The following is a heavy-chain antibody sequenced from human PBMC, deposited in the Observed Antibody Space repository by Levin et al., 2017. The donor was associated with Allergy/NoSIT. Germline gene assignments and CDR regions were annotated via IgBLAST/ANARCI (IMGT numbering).Heavy chain of an antibody. CDR2: IVFDGNDQ. V-gene: IGHV3-30*18. D-gene: IGHD2-15*01. CDR3: AKRGYCSGNTCQSHDAIDV. CDR1: GFQFSLYG. J-gene: IGHJ3*01. Sequence: GGSLRLSCAASGFQFSLYGMHWVRQAPGKGLEWVALIVFDGNDQYYADSGKGRFTISRDNSKNTLYLQMSSLRENDTAIYYCAKRGYCSGNTCQSHDAIDVWGQGTLVIVSS.